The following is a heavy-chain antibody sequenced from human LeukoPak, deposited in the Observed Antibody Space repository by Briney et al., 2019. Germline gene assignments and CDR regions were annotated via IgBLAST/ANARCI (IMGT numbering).Heavy chain of an antibody. V-gene: IGHV4-59*08. Sequence: SETLSLTCTVSGGSISSYYWSWIRQPPGKGLEWIGYIYYRSSNYNPSPMTRVTRSIVTTKNQLSLKLSSVTAADTAVYYCARINKLTSPNYYYFGMDVWGQGTTVPVSS. D-gene: IGHD2-2*01. CDR3: ARINKLTSPNYYYFGMDV. J-gene: IGHJ6*02. CDR1: GGSISSYY. CDR2: IYYRSS.